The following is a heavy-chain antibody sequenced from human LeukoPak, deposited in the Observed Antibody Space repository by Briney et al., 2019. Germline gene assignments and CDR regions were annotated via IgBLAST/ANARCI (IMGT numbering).Heavy chain of an antibody. V-gene: IGHV3-21*04. CDR2: ISSSSSHI. D-gene: IGHD3-22*01. J-gene: IGHJ5*02. Sequence: GGSLRLSCAVSGFTLSSYSMNWVRQAPGKGLEWVSSISSSSSHIYYADSVKGRFTISRDNAKNSLYLQMNSLRAEDTAVYYCAKGVMSSGYYKYNWFDPWGQGTLVTVSS. CDR1: GFTLSSYS. CDR3: AKGVMSSGYYKYNWFDP.